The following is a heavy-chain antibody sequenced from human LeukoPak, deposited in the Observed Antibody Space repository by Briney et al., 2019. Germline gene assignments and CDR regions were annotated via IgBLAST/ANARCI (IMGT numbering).Heavy chain of an antibody. CDR2: ISTDGYTT. Sequence: GGSLRLSCAASGLAFSAYKMHWARQAPRKGLVWVSRISTDGYTTYYADSVKGRFTISRDNSKNTVYLQMNSLRAEDTAVYYCATVADTTLYYYGMDVWGQGTTVTVSS. CDR3: ATVADTTLYYYGMDV. J-gene: IGHJ6*02. D-gene: IGHD1-1*01. CDR1: GLAFSAYK. V-gene: IGHV3-74*01.